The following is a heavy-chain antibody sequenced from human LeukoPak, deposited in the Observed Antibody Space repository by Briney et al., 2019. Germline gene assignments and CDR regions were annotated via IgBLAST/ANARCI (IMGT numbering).Heavy chain of an antibody. CDR2: ISYDGSNK. V-gene: IGHV3-30*18. D-gene: IGHD3-22*01. J-gene: IGHJ4*02. Sequence: GGSLRLSCAASGFTFSSYGMHWVRQAPGKGLGWVAVISYDGSNKYYADSVKGRFTISRDNSKNTLYLQMNSLRAEDTAVYYCAKDRDSSGYYPYDYWGQGTLVTVSS. CDR1: GFTFSSYG. CDR3: AKDRDSSGYYPYDY.